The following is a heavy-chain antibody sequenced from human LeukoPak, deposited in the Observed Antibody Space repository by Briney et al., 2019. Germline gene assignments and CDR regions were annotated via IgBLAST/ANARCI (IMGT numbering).Heavy chain of an antibody. Sequence: GGSLRLSCAASGFTFSSYSMNWVRQAPGKGLEWVSSISSNSSYIYYADSVKGRFTISRDNSENKLYLQINSLRVEDTAVHYCVKDTPTTGYHLDSWGQGTLVTVSS. V-gene: IGHV3-21*06. J-gene: IGHJ4*02. CDR2: ISSNSSYI. CDR3: VKDTPTTGYHLDS. CDR1: GFTFSSYS. D-gene: IGHD1-1*01.